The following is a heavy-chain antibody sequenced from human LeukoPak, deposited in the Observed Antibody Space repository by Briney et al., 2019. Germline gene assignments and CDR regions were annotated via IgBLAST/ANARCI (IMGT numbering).Heavy chain of an antibody. J-gene: IGHJ3*02. Sequence: PGRSLRLSCAASGFTFDDYAMHWVRQAPGKGLEWVSGISWNSGSIGYADSVKGRFTISRGNAKNSLYLQMNSLRAEDTALYYCAKAGLLPDAFDIWGQGTMVTVSS. CDR3: AKAGLLPDAFDI. V-gene: IGHV3-9*01. CDR2: ISWNSGSI. D-gene: IGHD3-22*01. CDR1: GFTFDDYA.